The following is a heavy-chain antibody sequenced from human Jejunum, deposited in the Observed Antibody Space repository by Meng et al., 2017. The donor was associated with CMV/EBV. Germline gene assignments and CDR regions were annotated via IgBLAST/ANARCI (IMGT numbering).Heavy chain of an antibody. CDR3: VRPLVWN. CDR1: GDIFNNYG. V-gene: IGHV1-69*12. J-gene: IGHJ1*01. CDR2: IVPIFSTT. D-gene: IGHD2-8*01. Sequence: QVQLGQSGAALKKPGASGKVSCKASGDIFNNYGFTWVRQAPGQGLEWMGGIVPIFSTTNYAQKFQGRVTITADESTSTAYMELSSLTSEDTAVYYCVRPLVWNWGQGTLVTVSS.